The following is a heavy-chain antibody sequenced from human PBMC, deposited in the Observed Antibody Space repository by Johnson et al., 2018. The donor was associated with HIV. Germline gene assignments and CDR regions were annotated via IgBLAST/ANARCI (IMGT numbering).Heavy chain of an antibody. CDR1: GFIFSKYN. CDR3: ARDASSWGGEYVGYSFER. Sequence: QVQLVESGGGLVKPGGSLRLSCEVSGFIFSKYNMAWIRQAPGKGLECLSYITSSGSSVYYTDSVKGRFTISRDNAKTSLFLRMNSLKADDSAIYFCARDASSWGGEYVGYSFERWGQGTVVTVSS. J-gene: IGHJ3*01. CDR2: ITSSGSSV. D-gene: IGHD2-21*01. V-gene: IGHV3-11*04.